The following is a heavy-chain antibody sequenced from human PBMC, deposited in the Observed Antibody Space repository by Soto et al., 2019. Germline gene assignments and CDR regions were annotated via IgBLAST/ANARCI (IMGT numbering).Heavy chain of an antibody. J-gene: IGHJ3*02. V-gene: IGHV1-69*13. CDR2: IIPIFGTA. Sequence: SVKVSCKASGGTFSSYAISWVRQAPGQGLEWMGGIIPIFGTANYAQKFQGRVTITADGSTSTAYMELSSLRSEDTAVYYCARSRYYYGSGGWATDAFDIWGQGTMVTVSS. CDR1: GGTFSSYA. D-gene: IGHD3-10*01. CDR3: ARSRYYYGSGGWATDAFDI.